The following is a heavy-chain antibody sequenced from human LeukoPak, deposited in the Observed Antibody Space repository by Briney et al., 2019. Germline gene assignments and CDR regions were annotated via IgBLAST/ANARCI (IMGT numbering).Heavy chain of an antibody. CDR3: ARRLTYDSRAYYCLDY. D-gene: IGHD3-22*01. CDR2: IFPGDSDA. J-gene: IGHJ4*02. Sequence: GESLNISCKGSGYIFTSYWIGWVRQQPGKGLEWMGIIFPGDSDARYSPSFQGQVTISADKSISTAYLQWSSLKASDTAMYYCARRLTYDSRAYYCLDYWGQGTLVTVSS. V-gene: IGHV5-51*01. CDR1: GYIFTSYW.